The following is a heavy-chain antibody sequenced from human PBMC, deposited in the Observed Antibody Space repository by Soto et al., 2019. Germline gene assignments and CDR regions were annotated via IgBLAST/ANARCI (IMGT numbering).Heavy chain of an antibody. CDR2: ISAYNGNT. J-gene: IGHJ5*02. D-gene: IGHD6-25*01. Sequence: ASVKVSCKASGYTFTSYGISWVRQAPGQGLEWMGWISAYNGNTNYAQKFQGRVTMTTDTSTSTAYMELRSLRSDDTAVYYCARERYGISSGGSLDRWGQGTLVTVSS. V-gene: IGHV1-18*01. CDR1: GYTFTSYG. CDR3: ARERYGISSGGSLDR.